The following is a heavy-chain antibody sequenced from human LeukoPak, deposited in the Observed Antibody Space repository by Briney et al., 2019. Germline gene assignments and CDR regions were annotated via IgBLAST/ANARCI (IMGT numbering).Heavy chain of an antibody. Sequence: GGSLRLSCAASGFTFSSYGMHWVRQAPGKGQEWVSAISGSGGSTYYADSVKGRFTISRDNSKNTLYLQMNSLRAEDTAVYYCAKRNGISGSYSFDYWGQGTLVTVSS. CDR3: AKRNGISGSYSFDY. CDR1: GFTFSSYG. V-gene: IGHV3-23*01. J-gene: IGHJ4*02. D-gene: IGHD3-10*01. CDR2: ISGSGGST.